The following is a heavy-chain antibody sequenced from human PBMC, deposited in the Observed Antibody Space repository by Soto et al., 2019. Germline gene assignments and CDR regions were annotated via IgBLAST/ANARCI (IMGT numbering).Heavy chain of an antibody. Sequence: QLQLQESGPGLVKPSETLSLTCTVSGGSISSSSYYWGWIRQPPGKGLEWIGSIYYSGSTYYNPSLKSRVTISVDTSKNQFALKLSSVTAADTAVYYCARRARLYYDILTGLGREVAYDAFDIWGQGTMVTVSS. CDR3: ARRARLYYDILTGLGREVAYDAFDI. J-gene: IGHJ3*02. D-gene: IGHD3-9*01. CDR1: GGSISSSSYY. CDR2: IYYSGST. V-gene: IGHV4-39*01.